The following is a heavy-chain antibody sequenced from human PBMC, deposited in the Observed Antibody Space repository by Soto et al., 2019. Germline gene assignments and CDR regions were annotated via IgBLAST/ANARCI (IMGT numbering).Heavy chain of an antibody. CDR1: GFTFSSYA. CDR2: ISGSGGST. Sequence: GSLRLSCAASGFTFSSYAMSWVRQAPGKGLEWVSAISGSGGSTYYADSVKGRFTISRDNSKNTLYLQMNSLRAEDTAVYYCATSPYYYDSSGYYFGFDYWGQGTLVTVSS. J-gene: IGHJ4*02. D-gene: IGHD3-22*01. CDR3: ATSPYYYDSSGYYFGFDY. V-gene: IGHV3-23*01.